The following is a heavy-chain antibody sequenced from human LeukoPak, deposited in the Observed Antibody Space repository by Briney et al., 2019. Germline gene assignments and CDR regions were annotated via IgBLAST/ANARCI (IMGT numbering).Heavy chain of an antibody. CDR2: ISGSGTNT. CDR3: AKLLLRATLLSDPFDY. CDR1: GFTFSSYS. J-gene: IGHJ4*02. Sequence: GGSLRLSCAASGFTFSSYSMNWVRQAPGKGLEWVSAISGSGTNTYYADSVKGRFTISRDNSKNTLYLQMNSLRAEDTAVYYCAKLLLRATLLSDPFDYWGQGTLVTVSS. V-gene: IGHV3-23*01. D-gene: IGHD2-15*01.